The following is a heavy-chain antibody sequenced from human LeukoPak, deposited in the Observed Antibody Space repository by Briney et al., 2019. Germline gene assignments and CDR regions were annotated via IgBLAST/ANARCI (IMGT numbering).Heavy chain of an antibody. D-gene: IGHD4-17*01. CDR1: GGSFSGYY. CDR2: INHSGST. J-gene: IGHJ5*02. V-gene: IGHV4-34*01. Sequence: SETLSLTCAVYGGSFSGYYWSWIRQPPGKGLEWIGEINHSGSTNYNPSLKSRVTISVDTSKNQFSLKLSPVTAADTAVYYCARAGWATVTKGSWFDPWGQGTLVTVSS. CDR3: ARAGWATVTKGSWFDP.